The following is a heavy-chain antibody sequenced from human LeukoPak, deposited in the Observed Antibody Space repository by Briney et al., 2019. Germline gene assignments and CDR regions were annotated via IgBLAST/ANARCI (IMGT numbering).Heavy chain of an antibody. CDR2: IKQDGSEK. J-gene: IGHJ4*02. Sequence: GGSLRLSCAASGFSLSNYWMNWVRQAPGKGLEWVANIKQDGSEKNYVDSVKGRFSISRDNAKNSLILQMNSLRAEDTAVYYCAKDLSGYFDYWGQGTLVTVSS. CDR3: AKDLSGYFDY. V-gene: IGHV3-7*01. CDR1: GFSLSNYW. D-gene: IGHD3-22*01.